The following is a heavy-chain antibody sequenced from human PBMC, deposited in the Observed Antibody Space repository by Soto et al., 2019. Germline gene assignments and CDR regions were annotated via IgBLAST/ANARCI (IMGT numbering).Heavy chain of an antibody. Sequence: GGSLRLSCAASGFTVSSNYMSWVRQAPGKGLEWVSVIYSGGSTYYADSVKGRFTISRDNSKNTLYLQMNSLRAVDTAVYYCASEGYCSGGSCYSELRAFDIWGQGTMVTVSS. D-gene: IGHD2-15*01. CDR3: ASEGYCSGGSCYSELRAFDI. J-gene: IGHJ3*02. CDR2: IYSGGST. V-gene: IGHV3-66*01. CDR1: GFTVSSNY.